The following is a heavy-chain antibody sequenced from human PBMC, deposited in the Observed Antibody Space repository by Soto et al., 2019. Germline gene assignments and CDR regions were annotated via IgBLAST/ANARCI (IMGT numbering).Heavy chain of an antibody. CDR2: ISYHGSNK. D-gene: IGHD1-26*01. CDR1: GFTFSIYG. CDR3: AKPYSGNYPRPFDY. Sequence: QVQLVESGGGVVQPGTSLGLSCAASGFTFSIYGMHWVRQAPGKGLEWVAAISYHGSNKYYADSVKGRFTISRDNSKNTLYLQMDSPRAEDTAVYYCAKPYSGNYPRPFDYWGQGTLVTVSS. J-gene: IGHJ4*02. V-gene: IGHV3-30*18.